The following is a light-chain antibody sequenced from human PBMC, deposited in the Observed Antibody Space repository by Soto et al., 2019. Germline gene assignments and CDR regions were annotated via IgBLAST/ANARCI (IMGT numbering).Light chain of an antibody. CDR3: QQFNNYPL. CDR1: QGISSA. CDR2: DAS. V-gene: IGKV1D-13*01. J-gene: IGKJ3*01. Sequence: AIQLTQSPSSLSASVGDRVTITCRASQGISSALARYQQKPGKAPKLLIYDASSLESGVPSRFSGSGSGTDFTLTISSLQPEDFATYYCQQFNNYPLFGPGTKVDIK.